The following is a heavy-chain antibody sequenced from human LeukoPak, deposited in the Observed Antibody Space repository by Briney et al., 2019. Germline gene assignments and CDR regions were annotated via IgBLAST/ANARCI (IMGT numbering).Heavy chain of an antibody. CDR1: GGSISSYY. J-gene: IGHJ5*02. D-gene: IGHD2-15*01. CDR3: ARGVVAARFWFDP. CDR2: IYYSGST. V-gene: IGHV4-59*01. Sequence: SETLSLTCTVSGGSISSYYWSWIRQPPGKGLEWIGYIYYSGSTNYNPSLKSRVTISVDTSKNQFSLKLTSVTAADTAVYYCARGVVAARFWFDPWGQGTLVTVSS.